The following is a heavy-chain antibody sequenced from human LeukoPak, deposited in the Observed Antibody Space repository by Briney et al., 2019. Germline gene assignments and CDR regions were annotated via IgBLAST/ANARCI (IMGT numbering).Heavy chain of an antibody. CDR3: ARVSAIWGYYYGMDV. CDR2: IYHSGST. J-gene: IGHJ6*02. Sequence: SETLSLTCTVSGGSISSGGYYWSWIRQPPGKGLEWIGYIYHSGSTYYNPSLKSRVTISVDRSKNQFSLKLSSVTAADTAVYYCARVSAIWGYYYGMDVWGQGTTVTVSS. V-gene: IGHV4-30-2*01. CDR1: GGSISSGGYY. D-gene: IGHD5/OR15-5a*01.